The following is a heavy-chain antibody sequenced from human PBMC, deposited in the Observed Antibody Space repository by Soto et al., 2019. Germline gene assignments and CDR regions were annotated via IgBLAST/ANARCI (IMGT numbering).Heavy chain of an antibody. D-gene: IGHD6-19*01. CDR2: ISYDGSNK. J-gene: IGHJ4*02. V-gene: IGHV3-30*18. CDR3: AKGLYSSGWYAED. CDR1: GFTFSSYG. Sequence: QVQLVESGGGVVQPGRSLRLSCAASGFTFSSYGMYWVRQAPGKGLEWVAVISYDGSNKYYADSVKGRFTISRDNSKNTLYLQMNSLRAEDTAVYYCAKGLYSSGWYAEDWGQGTLVTVSS.